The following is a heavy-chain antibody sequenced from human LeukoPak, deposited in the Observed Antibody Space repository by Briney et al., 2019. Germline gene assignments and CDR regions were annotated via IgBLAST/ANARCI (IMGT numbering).Heavy chain of an antibody. J-gene: IGHJ3*02. CDR3: ASQSPDIWFEELVGAFDI. CDR1: GYSFTSYW. Sequence: GESLKISCKGSGYSFTSYWIGWVRQMPGKGLEWMGIIYPGDSDTRYSPSFQGQVTISADKSISTAYLQWSSLKASDTAMYYCASQSPDIWFEELVGAFDIWGQGTMVTVSS. D-gene: IGHD3-10*01. CDR2: IYPGDSDT. V-gene: IGHV5-51*01.